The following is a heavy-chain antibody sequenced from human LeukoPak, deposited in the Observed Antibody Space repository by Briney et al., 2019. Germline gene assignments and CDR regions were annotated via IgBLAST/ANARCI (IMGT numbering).Heavy chain of an antibody. J-gene: IGHJ3*02. D-gene: IGHD1-1*01. CDR1: GYTFTSYG. CDR3: ARDWGAGATTPDAFDI. CDR2: ISAYNGNT. Sequence: ASVKVSCKASGYTFTSYGISWVRQAPGQGLEWMGWISAYNGNTNYAQKLQGRVTMTTDTSTSTAYMELRSLRSDDTAVYYCARDWGAGATTPDAFDIWGQGTMVTVSS. V-gene: IGHV1-18*01.